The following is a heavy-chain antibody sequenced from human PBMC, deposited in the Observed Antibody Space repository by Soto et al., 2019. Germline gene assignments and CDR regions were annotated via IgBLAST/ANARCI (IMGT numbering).Heavy chain of an antibody. CDR3: AKDRVPNDSSGYYSMLLDH. Sequence: GGSLRLSCAASGFTVSSNYMSWVRQAPGKGLEWVSVIYSGGTTYYADSVKGRFTISRDNSKNTLYLQMNSLRTEDTAHYYCAKDRVPNDSSGYYSMLLDHWGQGTLVTVSS. J-gene: IGHJ4*02. D-gene: IGHD3-22*01. CDR1: GFTVSSNY. V-gene: IGHV3-66*01. CDR2: IYSGGTT.